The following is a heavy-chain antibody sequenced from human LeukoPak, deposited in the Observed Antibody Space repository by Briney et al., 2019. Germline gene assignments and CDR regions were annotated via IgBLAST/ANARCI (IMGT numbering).Heavy chain of an antibody. Sequence: SETLSLTCTVSGGSISSGSYYWSWIRQPAGKGLEWIGRIYTSGSTNYNPSLKSRVTISVDTSKNQSSLKLSSVTAADTAVYYCARESSKGSIAADYWGQGTLVTVSS. V-gene: IGHV4-61*02. CDR2: IYTSGST. CDR3: ARESSKGSIAADY. CDR1: GGSISSGSYY. J-gene: IGHJ4*02. D-gene: IGHD6-6*01.